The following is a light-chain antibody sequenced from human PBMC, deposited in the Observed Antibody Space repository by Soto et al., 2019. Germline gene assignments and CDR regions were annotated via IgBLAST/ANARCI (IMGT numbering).Light chain of an antibody. J-gene: IGLJ1*01. V-gene: IGLV2-14*01. CDR3: SSYSSTTLL. CDR1: SSDVGGHDY. CDR2: EVS. Sequence: SVLTQPASVSGSPGQSITFSYTGTSSDVGGHDYVSWYQQHPGKAPKLIIFEVSYRPSGISNRFSGSKSGNTASLTISGLQAEDEADYYCSSYSSTTLLFGAGTKVTVL.